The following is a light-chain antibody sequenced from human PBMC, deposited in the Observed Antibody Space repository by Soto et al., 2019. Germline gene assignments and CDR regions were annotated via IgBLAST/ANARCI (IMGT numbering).Light chain of an antibody. CDR2: AAS. Sequence: DIQMTQSPSSLSASVGDRVTITCRASQSISSNLNWYQQKAGKAPKLLIYAASSLQRGVPSRFSGSGSGTDFTLTISSLQPEDFATYYCQQRYSTPRTFGQGTKLEIK. CDR3: QQRYSTPRT. J-gene: IGKJ2*01. CDR1: QSISSN. V-gene: IGKV1-39*01.